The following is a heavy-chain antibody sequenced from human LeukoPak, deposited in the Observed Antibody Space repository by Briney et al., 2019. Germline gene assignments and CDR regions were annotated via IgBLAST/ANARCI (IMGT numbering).Heavy chain of an antibody. D-gene: IGHD2-15*01. Sequence: SETLSLTCAVFGGSISSGNWWSWVRQPPGKGLEWIGEIYHSGSTNYNASLKSRVTISVDKSKNQFSLKLSSVTAADTAVYYCARGPRRYCSGGSCPGRYYFDYWGQGTLVTVSS. CDR1: GGSISSGNW. V-gene: IGHV4-4*02. CDR3: ARGPRRYCSGGSCPGRYYFDY. CDR2: IYHSGST. J-gene: IGHJ4*02.